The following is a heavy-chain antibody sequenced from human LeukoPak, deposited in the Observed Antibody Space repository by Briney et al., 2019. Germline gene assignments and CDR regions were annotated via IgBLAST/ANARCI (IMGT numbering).Heavy chain of an antibody. CDR2: ISGSGGST. D-gene: IGHD3-22*01. V-gene: IGHV3-23*01. J-gene: IGHJ4*02. CDR1: GFTFSSYA. CDR3: AKRGNYDSSGYYPLDH. Sequence: GGSLRLSCAASGFTFSSYAMNWVRQAPGKGLEWVSAISGSGGSTYYADSVKGRFTISRDNSKDTLSLQMNSLRAEDTAVYYCAKRGNYDSSGYYPLDHWGQGTLVTVSS.